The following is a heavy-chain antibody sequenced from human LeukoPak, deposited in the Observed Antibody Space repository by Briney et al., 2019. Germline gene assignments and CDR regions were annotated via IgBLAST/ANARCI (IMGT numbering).Heavy chain of an antibody. V-gene: IGHV1-2*02. J-gene: IGHJ4*02. CDR3: ARDSTYYYDTTPNY. Sequence: ASVKVSCKASGYTFTGYYMHWVRQAPGQGLEWMGWINPNSGGTNYAQKFQGRVTMTKDTSISTAYMELSRLRSDHTAVYYCARDSTYYYDTTPNYWGQGTLVTVSS. CDR2: INPNSGGT. CDR1: GYTFTGYY. D-gene: IGHD3-22*01.